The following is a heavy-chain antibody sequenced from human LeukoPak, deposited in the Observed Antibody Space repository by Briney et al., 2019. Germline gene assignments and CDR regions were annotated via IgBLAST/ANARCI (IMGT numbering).Heavy chain of an antibody. J-gene: IGHJ3*02. V-gene: IGHV4-61*08. CDR1: SYYITTGDY. Sequence: PSETLSLTCTVSSYYITTGDYWGWIRQPPGKGLEWIGYIYYSGSTNYNPSLKSRVTISVDTSKNQFSLKLSSVTAADTAVYYCARVFGYPFIAAAGTVDAFDIWGQGTMVTVSS. CDR3: ARVFGYPFIAAAGTVDAFDI. D-gene: IGHD6-13*01. CDR2: IYYSGST.